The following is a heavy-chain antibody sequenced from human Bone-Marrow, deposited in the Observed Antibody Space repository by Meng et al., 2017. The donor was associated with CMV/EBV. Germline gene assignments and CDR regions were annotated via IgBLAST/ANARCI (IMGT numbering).Heavy chain of an antibody. CDR3: ARYCSSTSCLSLFDL. CDR1: GFTFSSYW. V-gene: IGHV3-74*01. J-gene: IGHJ2*01. Sequence: GESLKISCAASGFTFSSYWMHWVRQAPGKGLVWVSRINSDGSATSYADSVKGRFTISRDNAKNTLYLQMNSLRVEDTAVYYCARYCSSTSCLSLFDLWGRGTRVTGSS. D-gene: IGHD2-2*01. CDR2: INSDGSAT.